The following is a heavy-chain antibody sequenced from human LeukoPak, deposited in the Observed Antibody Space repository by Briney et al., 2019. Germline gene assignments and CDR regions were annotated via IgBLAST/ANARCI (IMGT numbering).Heavy chain of an antibody. CDR3: ARDSPKGRYAFDI. D-gene: IGHD3-10*01. J-gene: IGHJ3*02. V-gene: IGHV3-53*01. CDR1: EFTFSSYA. Sequence: GGSLRLSCAASEFTFSSYAMSWVRQAPGKGLEWVSVIYSGGSTYYADSVKGRFTISRDNSKNTLYLQMNSLRAEDTAVYYCARDSPKGRYAFDIWGQGTMVTVSS. CDR2: IYSGGST.